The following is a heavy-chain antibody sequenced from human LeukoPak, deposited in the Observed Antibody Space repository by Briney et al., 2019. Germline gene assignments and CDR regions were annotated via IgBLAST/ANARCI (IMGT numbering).Heavy chain of an antibody. V-gene: IGHV1-2*02. Sequence: ASVKVSCKASGYTLTGYYMHWVRQAPGQGLEWMGWINPNSGGTNYAQKFQGRVTMTRDTSISTAYVELSRLRSDDTAVYHCAIPYGDYYYYMDVWGKGTTVTVSS. J-gene: IGHJ6*03. CDR3: AIPYGDYYYYMDV. CDR1: GYTLTGYY. CDR2: INPNSGGT. D-gene: IGHD4-17*01.